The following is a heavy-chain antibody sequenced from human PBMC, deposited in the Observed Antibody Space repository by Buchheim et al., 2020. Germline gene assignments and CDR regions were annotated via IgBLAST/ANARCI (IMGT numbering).Heavy chain of an antibody. J-gene: IGHJ4*02. CDR3: ARVIYDYVWGSYRGYYFDY. V-gene: IGHV3-11*06. Sequence: QVQLVESGGGLVKPGGSLRLPCAASGFTFSDYYMSWIRQAPGKGLEWVSYISSSSSYTNYADSVKGRFTISRDNAKNSLYLQMNSLRAEDTAVYYCARVIYDYVWGSYRGYYFDYWGQGTL. CDR2: ISSSSSYT. CDR1: GFTFSDYY. D-gene: IGHD3-16*02.